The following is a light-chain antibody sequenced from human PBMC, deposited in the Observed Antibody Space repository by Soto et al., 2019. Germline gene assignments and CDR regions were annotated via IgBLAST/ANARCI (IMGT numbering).Light chain of an antibody. Sequence: IVLTQSPATLSVSPGERATLSCRASQDLNSKLAWYQHKPGRAPRLLIYGASNRASGIPGRFSGSGSSTEFTLTFRSLQSEDFALYYCQQYSDWPRTFGQGTKLEIK. CDR1: QDLNSK. J-gene: IGKJ2*01. V-gene: IGKV3-15*01. CDR2: GAS. CDR3: QQYSDWPRT.